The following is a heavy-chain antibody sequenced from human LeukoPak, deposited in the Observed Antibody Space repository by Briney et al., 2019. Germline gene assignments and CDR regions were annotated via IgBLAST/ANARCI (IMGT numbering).Heavy chain of an antibody. V-gene: IGHV3-7*01. CDR3: ARGEGYYDFWSGYQSPYAFDI. CDR1: GFTFSSYW. Sequence: GGSLRLSCAASGFTFSSYWMSWVRQAPGKGLEWVANIKQDGSEKYYVDSVKGRFTISRDNAKNSLYLQMNSLRAEDTAVYYCARGEGYYDFWSGYQSPYAFDIWGQGTMVTVSS. CDR2: IKQDGSEK. D-gene: IGHD3-3*01. J-gene: IGHJ3*02.